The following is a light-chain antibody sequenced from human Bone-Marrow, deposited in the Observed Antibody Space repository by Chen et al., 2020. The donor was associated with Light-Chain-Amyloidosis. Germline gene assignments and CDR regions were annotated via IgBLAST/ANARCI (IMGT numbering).Light chain of an antibody. CDR2: DVG. V-gene: IGLV2-11*01. J-gene: IGLJ1*01. CDR1: SSDVGGYNY. Sequence: QSALTQPRSVSGSPGQSVTISCTGTSSDVGGYNYVSWYQQPPGKVPKLLIYDVGERPSGVPDRFSGSKSGNTASLTISGLQAEDEADYYCCSFAGTSTGYVFGSMTTVTVL. CDR3: CSFAGTSTGYV.